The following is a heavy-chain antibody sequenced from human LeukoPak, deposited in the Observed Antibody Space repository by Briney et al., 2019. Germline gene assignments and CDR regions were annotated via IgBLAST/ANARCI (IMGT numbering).Heavy chain of an antibody. CDR2: ISSSGSTI. CDR3: AKGPFTYYYDSTGNY. CDR1: GFTFSSYE. J-gene: IGHJ4*02. V-gene: IGHV3-48*03. Sequence: GGSLRLSCAASGFTFSSYEMNWVRQAPGKGLEWVSYISSSGSTIYYADSVKGRFTISRDNAKNTLYLQMNSLRAEDTAVYYCAKGPFTYYYDSTGNYWGQGTLVTVSS. D-gene: IGHD3-22*01.